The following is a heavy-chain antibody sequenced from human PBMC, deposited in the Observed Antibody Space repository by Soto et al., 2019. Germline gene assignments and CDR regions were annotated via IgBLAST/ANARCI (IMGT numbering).Heavy chain of an antibody. V-gene: IGHV3-33*01. D-gene: IGHD3-9*01. Sequence: QVQLVESGGGVVQPGRSLRLSCAASGFTFCSSAMHWVRQAPGKGLEWVAVIWYDGSNKYYADSVKGRFTISRDNSKNTLYLQMNSLRAEDTAVYYCAGTLRYFDWLLLDYWGQGTLVTVSS. CDR2: IWYDGSNK. J-gene: IGHJ4*02. CDR1: GFTFCSSA. CDR3: AGTLRYFDWLLLDY.